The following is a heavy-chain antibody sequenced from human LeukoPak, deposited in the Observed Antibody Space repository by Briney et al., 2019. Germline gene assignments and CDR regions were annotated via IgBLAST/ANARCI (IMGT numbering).Heavy chain of an antibody. V-gene: IGHV4-59*01. CDR2: IYYSGST. CDR1: GGSISSYY. J-gene: IGHJ4*02. CDR3: AATDILTGYYPTNFDY. D-gene: IGHD3-9*01. Sequence: SETLPLTCTVSGGSISSYYWSWIRQPPGKGLEWIGYIYYSGSTNYNPSLKSRVTISVDTSKNQFSLKLSSVTAADTAVYYCAATDILTGYYPTNFDYWGQGTLVTVSS.